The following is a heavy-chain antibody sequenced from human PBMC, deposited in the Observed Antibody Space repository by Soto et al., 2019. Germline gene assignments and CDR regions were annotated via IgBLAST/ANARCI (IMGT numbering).Heavy chain of an antibody. CDR2: ISYDGSNK. CDR3: AKVNDFWSGTDAFDI. Sequence: GGSLRLSCAASGFTFSSYGMHWVRQAPGKGLEWVAVISYDGSNKYYADSVKGRFTISRDNSKNTLYLQMNSLRAEDTAVYYCAKVNDFWSGTDAFDIWGQGTMVTVSS. V-gene: IGHV3-30*18. CDR1: GFTFSSYG. D-gene: IGHD3-3*01. J-gene: IGHJ3*02.